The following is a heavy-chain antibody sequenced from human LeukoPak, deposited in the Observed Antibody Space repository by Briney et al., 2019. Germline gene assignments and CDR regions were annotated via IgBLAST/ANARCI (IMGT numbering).Heavy chain of an antibody. V-gene: IGHV4-38-2*02. CDR3: ARHYGSGRGYYYMDV. CDR2: IYHSGST. J-gene: IGHJ6*03. D-gene: IGHD3-10*01. Sequence: SETLSLTCTVSGYSISSGYYWGWIRQPPGKGLEWIGSIYHSGSTYYNPSLKSRVTISVDTSKNQFSLNLSSVTAADTAVYYCARHYGSGRGYYYMDVWGKGTTVTVSS. CDR1: GYSISSGYY.